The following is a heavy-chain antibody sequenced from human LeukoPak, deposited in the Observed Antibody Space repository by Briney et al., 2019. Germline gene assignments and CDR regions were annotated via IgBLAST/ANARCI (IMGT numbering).Heavy chain of an antibody. CDR3: ARGDYYYDSRGYYYFDY. CDR2: ISSSGGTI. V-gene: IGHV3-48*03. CDR1: GFTFSSYE. D-gene: IGHD3-22*01. J-gene: IGHJ4*02. Sequence: GGSLRLSCAASGFTFSSYEMNWVRQAPGKGLEWISYISSSGGTIYYADSVKGRFTISRDNAKNSLCLQMNSLRAEDTAVYYCARGDYYYDSRGYYYFDYWGQGTLVTVSS.